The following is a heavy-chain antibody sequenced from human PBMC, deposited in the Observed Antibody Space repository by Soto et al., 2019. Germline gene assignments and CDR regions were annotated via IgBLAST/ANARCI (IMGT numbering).Heavy chain of an antibody. CDR3: ARPRFDDFWCGYYSIYYYGMDV. D-gene: IGHD3-3*01. J-gene: IGHJ6*02. CDR1: GYSFTSYW. CDR2: IYPGDSDT. V-gene: IGHV5-51*01. Sequence: GESLKISCKGSGYSFTSYWIGWVRQMPGKGPEWMGIIYPGDSDTRYSPSFQGQVTISADKSISTAYLQWSSLKASDTAMYYCARPRFDDFWCGYYSIYYYGMDVWGQGTTVTVSS.